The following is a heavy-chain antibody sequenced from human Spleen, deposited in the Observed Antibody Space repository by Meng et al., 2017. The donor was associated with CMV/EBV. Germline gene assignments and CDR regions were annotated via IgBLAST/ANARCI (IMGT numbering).Heavy chain of an antibody. CDR1: GFTFNNYA. CDR2: IRHDASFR. V-gene: IGHV3-7*01. CDR3: ARGRLAVAG. D-gene: IGHD6-19*01. Sequence: GGSLRLSCTAPGFTFNNYAMTWVRQAPGKGLEWVTFIRHDASFRYYLDSVKGRFTISRDNAKNSLYLQMNSLRVGDTAVYYCARGRLAVAGWGQGSLVTVSS. J-gene: IGHJ4*02.